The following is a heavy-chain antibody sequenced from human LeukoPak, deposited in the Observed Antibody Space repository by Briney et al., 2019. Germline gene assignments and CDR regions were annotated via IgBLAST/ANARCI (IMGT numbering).Heavy chain of an antibody. D-gene: IGHD3-10*01. CDR2: IYTSGST. CDR1: GGSISSRSYY. CDR3: ARDARAMVRGVLRTIPEMDV. J-gene: IGHJ6*04. V-gene: IGHV4-39*07. Sequence: SETLSLTCTVSGGSISSRSYYWGWIRQPPGKGLEWIGRIYTSGSTNYNPSLKSRVTMSVDTSKNQFSLKLSSVTAADTAVYYCARDARAMVRGVLRTIPEMDVWGKGTTVTISS.